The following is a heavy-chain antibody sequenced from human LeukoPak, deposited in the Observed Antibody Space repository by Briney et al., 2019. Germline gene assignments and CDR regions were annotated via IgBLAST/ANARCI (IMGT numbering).Heavy chain of an antibody. CDR2: IYHSGDTTFT. V-gene: IGHV4-4*02. CDR3: ARAGGNLPY. D-gene: IGHD4-23*01. Sequence: SETLSLTCAVSGDSITSSNWWRWVRQPPGKGVEWIGEIYHSGDTTFTNFNPSLKSRVTVSVDKSRNQFSLKLISVTAADTAVYFCARAGGNLPYWGQGTLVTVSS. CDR1: GDSITSSNW. J-gene: IGHJ4*02.